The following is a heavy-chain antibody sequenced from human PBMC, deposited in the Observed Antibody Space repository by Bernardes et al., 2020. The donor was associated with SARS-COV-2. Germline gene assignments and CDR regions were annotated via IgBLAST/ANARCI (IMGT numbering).Heavy chain of an antibody. Sequence: SATLSLTCAIYGGSLSGYYWNWIRQPPGKGLEWIGEINYSGSTNYNPSLKSRVTISIDTSKNQFSLTLSSVTAADTAVYYCARAVWGIWHYDLWGRGTLVTVSS. V-gene: IGHV4-34*01. CDR2: INYSGST. CDR3: ARAVWGIWHYDL. J-gene: IGHJ2*01. D-gene: IGHD3-16*01. CDR1: GGSLSGYY.